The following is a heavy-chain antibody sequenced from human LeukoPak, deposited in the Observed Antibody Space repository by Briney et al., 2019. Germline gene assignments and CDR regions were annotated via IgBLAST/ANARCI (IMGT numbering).Heavy chain of an antibody. V-gene: IGHV1-18*01. CDR1: GYTFTSYG. Sequence: ASVKVSCKASGYTFTSYGISWVRQAPGQGLEWMGWISAYNGNTNYAQKLQGRVTMTTDTSTSTAYMELSSLRSEDTAVYYCARRHPDYGGNSPAAGRQGGDAFDIWGQGTMVTVSS. CDR3: ARRHPDYGGNSPAAGRQGGDAFDI. CDR2: ISAYNGNT. D-gene: IGHD4-23*01. J-gene: IGHJ3*02.